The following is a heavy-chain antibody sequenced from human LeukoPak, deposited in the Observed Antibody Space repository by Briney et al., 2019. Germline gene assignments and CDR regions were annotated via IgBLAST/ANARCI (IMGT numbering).Heavy chain of an antibody. Sequence: SETLSLTCTVSGGSISSYYWSWIRQPAGKGLEWIGRIYASGSTNYNPSPKSRVTMSVGTSNNQFSLKLSSVTAADTAMYYCARLRYYYESTDYYSWGAFDPWGQGTLVTVSS. CDR2: IYASGST. V-gene: IGHV4-4*07. CDR3: ARLRYYYESTDYYSWGAFDP. J-gene: IGHJ5*02. CDR1: GGSISSYY. D-gene: IGHD3-22*01.